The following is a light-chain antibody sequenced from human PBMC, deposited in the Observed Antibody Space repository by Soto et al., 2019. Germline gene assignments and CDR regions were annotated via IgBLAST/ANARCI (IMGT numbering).Light chain of an antibody. J-gene: IGKJ1*01. V-gene: IGKV3-15*01. Sequence: EIVMTQSPANLSVSPGERATLSCRASQSVSSNLAWYQQKPGQAPRLLIYGASTRATGIPARFSGSGSGTEFTLTISSLQSEDFAVYYCQQYNNWPRTFCQGTKVEIK. CDR3: QQYNNWPRT. CDR2: GAS. CDR1: QSVSSN.